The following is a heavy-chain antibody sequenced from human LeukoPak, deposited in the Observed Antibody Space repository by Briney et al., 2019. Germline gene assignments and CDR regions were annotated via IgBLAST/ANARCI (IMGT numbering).Heavy chain of an antibody. Sequence: GGSLRLSCSASGFTFSTLPMHWVRQAPGKGLDYVSAINSNGGDTYYADSVKGRFTVSRDNSKNTLYLQMSSLRAEDTAIYYCVRVFGSGSGKYYADYWGQGTLVTVSS. CDR1: GFTFSTLP. CDR2: INSNGGDT. CDR3: VRVFGSGSGKYYADY. D-gene: IGHD3-10*01. J-gene: IGHJ4*02. V-gene: IGHV3-64D*06.